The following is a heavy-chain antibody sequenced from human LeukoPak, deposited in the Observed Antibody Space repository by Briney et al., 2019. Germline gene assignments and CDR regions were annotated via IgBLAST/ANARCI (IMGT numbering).Heavy chain of an antibody. Sequence: SETLSLTCTVSGGSISSYYWSWIRQPPGKGLEWIGYIYYSGSTNYNPSLKSRVTISVDTSKNQFSLKLSSVTAADTAVYYCARAGTMVRGGGFGPWGQGTLVTVSS. CDR2: IYYSGST. CDR3: ARAGTMVRGGGFGP. J-gene: IGHJ5*02. CDR1: GGSISSYY. V-gene: IGHV4-59*01. D-gene: IGHD3-10*01.